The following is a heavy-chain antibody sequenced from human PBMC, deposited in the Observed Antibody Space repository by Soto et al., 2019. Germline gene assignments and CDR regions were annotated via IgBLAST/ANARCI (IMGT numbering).Heavy chain of an antibody. CDR1: GFTFDDYG. CDR3: GRFKDIVLVPAAPVFDH. D-gene: IGHD2-8*02. J-gene: IGHJ4*02. Sequence: EVQLVESGGGLVRPGGSRRLSCVASGFTFDDYGMHWGRQVPGKGLEWVAGISWNRGTIGYADSVRGRFTISRDNATNSLFLQMTSLRTEDTAIYYSGRFKDIVLVPAAPVFDHWAQGIMVTVSS. CDR2: ISWNRGTI. V-gene: IGHV3-9*01.